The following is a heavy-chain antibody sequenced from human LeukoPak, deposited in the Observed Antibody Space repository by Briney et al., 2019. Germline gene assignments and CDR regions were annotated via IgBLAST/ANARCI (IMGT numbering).Heavy chain of an antibody. CDR2: INHSGST. CDR1: GGSFSGYY. V-gene: IGHV4-34*01. D-gene: IGHD4-23*01. J-gene: IGHJ4*02. Sequence: SETLSLTCAVYGGSFSGYYWSWIRQPPGKGLEWIGEINHSGSTNYNPTLKSRVTISVDTSKNQFSLKLSSVTAADTAVYYCARVRGKGDYWGQGTLVTVSS. CDR3: ARVRGKGDY.